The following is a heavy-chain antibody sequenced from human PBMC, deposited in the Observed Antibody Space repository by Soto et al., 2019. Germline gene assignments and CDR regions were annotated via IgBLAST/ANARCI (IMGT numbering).Heavy chain of an antibody. CDR2: ILSNDEK. CDR1: GFSLSNARMG. J-gene: IGHJ6*02. V-gene: IGHV2-26*01. CDR3: ARVARAYGDFLYGMDV. D-gene: IGHD4-17*01. Sequence: QVTLKESGPVVVKPTETLTLTCTVSGFSLSNARMGVSWIRQPPGKALEWLAHILSNDEKSYVTSLKSRLTISQDTSKRQVVLTMTNMDPVDTATYYCARVARAYGDFLYGMDVWGQGTTVTVSS.